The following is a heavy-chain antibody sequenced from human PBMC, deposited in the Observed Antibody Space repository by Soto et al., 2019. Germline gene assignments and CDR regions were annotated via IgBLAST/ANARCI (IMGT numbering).Heavy chain of an antibody. CDR1: GYSLTTHW. J-gene: IGHJ4*02. V-gene: IGHV5-10-1*01. CDR2: IDPSQSYF. CDR3: AVFRSSWFGDCRLDS. Sequence: PGESLKISCEGSGYSLTTHWINWVRQMPGKGLEWMGRIDPSQSYFNYNTSFQGHVTILADKSTSKAYLQWNRLEASDTAIYYCAVFRSSWFGDCRLDSWGPGTLVTVSS. D-gene: IGHD6-13*01.